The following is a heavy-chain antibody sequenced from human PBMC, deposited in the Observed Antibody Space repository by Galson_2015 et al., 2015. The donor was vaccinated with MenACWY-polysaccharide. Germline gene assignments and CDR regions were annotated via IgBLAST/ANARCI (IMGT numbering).Heavy chain of an antibody. V-gene: IGHV3-74*01. CDR3: ARAPPHHCTTTTCPGRNAFDI. J-gene: IGHJ3*02. CDR2: INIDASGT. D-gene: IGHD2-2*01. CDR1: GFTFSSYW. Sequence: ALRLSCAASGFTFSSYWMHWVRQAPGKGLVWVTRINIDASGTSYADSVKGRFTISSDNAKNTLYLQMNSLRAVDTAVYYCARAPPHHCTTTTCPGRNAFDIWGQGTMVTVSS.